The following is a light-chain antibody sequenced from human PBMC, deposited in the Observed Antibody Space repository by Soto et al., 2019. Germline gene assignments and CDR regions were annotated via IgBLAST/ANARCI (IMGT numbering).Light chain of an antibody. CDR1: ISDVGGYNY. CDR2: EVS. Sequence: QSALTQPPSASGSPGQSVTISCTGTISDVGGYNYVSWYQQHPGKAPKLMIYEVSERPSGVPDRFSGSKSGNTASLTVSGLQAEDEDDYYCGSYAGFNSSVAFGGGTKVTVL. V-gene: IGLV2-8*01. J-gene: IGLJ2*01. CDR3: GSYAGFNSSVA.